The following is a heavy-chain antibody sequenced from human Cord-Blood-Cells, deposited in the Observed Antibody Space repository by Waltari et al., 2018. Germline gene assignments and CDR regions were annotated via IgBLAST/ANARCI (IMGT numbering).Heavy chain of an antibody. CDR2: IWYDGSNK. CDR1: GFTFSSYG. Sequence: QVQLVESGGGVVQPGRSLRLSCAASGFTFSSYGMHWVRQAPGKGLEWVAVIWYDGSNKYYADSVKGRFTISRDNSKNTLYLQMNSLRAEDTAVYYCARDWSNYYYYMDVWGKGTTVTVSS. V-gene: IGHV3-33*01. D-gene: IGHD3-3*01. CDR3: ARDWSNYYYYMDV. J-gene: IGHJ6*03.